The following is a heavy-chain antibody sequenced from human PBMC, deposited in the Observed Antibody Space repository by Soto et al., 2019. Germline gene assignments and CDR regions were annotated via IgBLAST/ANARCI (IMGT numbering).Heavy chain of an antibody. V-gene: IGHV3-23*01. Sequence: GGSLRLSCAASGFTFSSYAMSWVRQAPGKGLEWVSAISGSGGSTYYADSVKGRFTISRDNSKNTLYLQMNSLRAEDTAVYYCASSRGDALLWFGEGYYFDYWGQGTLVTVSS. CDR3: ASSRGDALLWFGEGYYFDY. CDR1: GFTFSSYA. CDR2: ISGSGGST. D-gene: IGHD3-10*01. J-gene: IGHJ4*02.